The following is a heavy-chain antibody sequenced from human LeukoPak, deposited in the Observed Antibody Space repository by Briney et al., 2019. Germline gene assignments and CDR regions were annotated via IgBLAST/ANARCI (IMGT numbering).Heavy chain of an antibody. J-gene: IGHJ4*02. D-gene: IGHD1-1*01. CDR2: ISYDGSNK. CDR3: ARAPMGTAALY. V-gene: IGHV3-30-3*01. Sequence: GGSLRLSCAASGFTFSSYAMHWVRQAPGKGLEWVAVISYDGSNKYYADSVKGRFTISRDNSRNTLYLQMHSLRADDTAFYYCARAPMGTAALYWGQGTLVTVSS. CDR1: GFTFSSYA.